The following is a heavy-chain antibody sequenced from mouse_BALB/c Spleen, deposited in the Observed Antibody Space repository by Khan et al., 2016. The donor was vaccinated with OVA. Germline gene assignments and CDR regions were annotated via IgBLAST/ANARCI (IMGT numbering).Heavy chain of an antibody. CDR2: INPTSGYT. CDR1: GYTFTTYW. Sequence: QVRLQQSGAELAKPGASVKMSCKASGYTFTTYWLHWVKQRPGQGLEWIGYINPTSGYTDYNEKFKDKATLSADKSSSTAYMQLSSLTSEDSAVYYCTRGRSDYWGQGTTLTVSS. D-gene: IGHD1-1*01. CDR3: TRGRSDY. V-gene: IGHV1-7*01. J-gene: IGHJ2*01.